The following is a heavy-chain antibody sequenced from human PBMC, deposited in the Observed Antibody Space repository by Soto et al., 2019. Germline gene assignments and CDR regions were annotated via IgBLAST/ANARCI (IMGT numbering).Heavy chain of an antibody. J-gene: IGHJ5*02. CDR3: VRKYSSSPSWFDP. Sequence: QVQLQESGPGLVKPSQTLSLTCTVSGGSISSGGYYWSWIRQHPGKGLEWIGYIYYSGSTYYNPSLKSRVTISVDTSKNQFSLKLSSVTAADTAVYYCVRKYSSSPSWFDPWGQGTLVTVSS. CDR1: GGSISSGGYY. D-gene: IGHD6-6*01. V-gene: IGHV4-31*03. CDR2: IYYSGST.